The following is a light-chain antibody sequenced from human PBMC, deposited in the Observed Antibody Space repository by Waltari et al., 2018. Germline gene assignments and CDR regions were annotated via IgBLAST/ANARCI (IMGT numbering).Light chain of an antibody. V-gene: IGLV2-14*03. CDR3: SSYTRTSTVI. J-gene: IGLJ2*01. CDR2: DVT. CDR1: SSDVGAYNS. Sequence: QSALTQPASVSGSPGQSITISCTGTSSDVGAYNSISWYPQHPGKAPKLMIYDVTNLPSGVSHRFSGSKSGNTASLTISGLQAEDEADYYCSSYTRTSTVIFGGGTKLTVL.